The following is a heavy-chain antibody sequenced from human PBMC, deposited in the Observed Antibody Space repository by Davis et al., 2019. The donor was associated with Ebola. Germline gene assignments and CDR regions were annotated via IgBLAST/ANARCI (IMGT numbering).Heavy chain of an antibody. J-gene: IGHJ6*02. V-gene: IGHV3-11*04. CDR3: AEIYWVRYGMDV. Sequence: GESLKISCVASGFSFTDAWMNWIRLAPGKGLEWVSYISSSGSTIYYADSVKGRFTISRDNAKNSLYLQMNSLRAEDTAVYYCAEIYWVRYGMDVWGQGTTVTVSS. CDR2: ISSSGSTI. CDR1: GFSFTDAW. D-gene: IGHD2-8*02.